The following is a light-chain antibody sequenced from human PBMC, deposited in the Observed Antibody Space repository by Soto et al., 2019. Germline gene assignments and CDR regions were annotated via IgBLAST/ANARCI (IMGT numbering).Light chain of an antibody. CDR2: DAS. CDR3: QQYNSAWE. V-gene: IGKV1-33*01. CDR1: QNINNY. J-gene: IGKJ1*01. Sequence: DIQMTQSPSSLSASVGDRVTITCQASQNINNYLNWYQQKPGRAPKLLIYDASNLEAGVPSRFRGSGSGTDFTFTISRLQPEDIATYYCQQYNSAWEFGQGTKVDIK.